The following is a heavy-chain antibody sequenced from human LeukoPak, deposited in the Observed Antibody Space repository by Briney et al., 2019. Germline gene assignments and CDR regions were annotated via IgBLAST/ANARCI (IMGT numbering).Heavy chain of an antibody. J-gene: IGHJ3*02. CDR1: GYTFTSYT. Sequence: ASVKVSCKASGYTFTSYTIHWVRQAPGQSLEWRGWIDTGKGNTKYSQKFQGRVTMTRNTSISPAYMELSSLRAEDTAVYYCARDLVSAATTGSFDIWGQGTMVTVSS. D-gene: IGHD2-2*01. CDR2: IDTGKGNT. V-gene: IGHV1-3*04. CDR3: ARDLVSAATTGSFDI.